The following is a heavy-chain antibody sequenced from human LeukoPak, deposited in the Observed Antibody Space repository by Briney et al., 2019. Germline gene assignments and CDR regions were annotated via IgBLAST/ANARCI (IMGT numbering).Heavy chain of an antibody. D-gene: IGHD3-10*01. CDR2: ISAYNGNT. CDR1: GYTFTSYG. J-gene: IGHJ6*03. Sequence: EASVKVSCKASGYTFTSYGISWVRQAPGQGLEWMGWISAYNGNTNYAQKLQGRVTMTTDTSTSTAYMELRSLRSDDTAVYYCARVSYYGSGNPSYMDVWGKGTTATISS. V-gene: IGHV1-18*01. CDR3: ARVSYYGSGNPSYMDV.